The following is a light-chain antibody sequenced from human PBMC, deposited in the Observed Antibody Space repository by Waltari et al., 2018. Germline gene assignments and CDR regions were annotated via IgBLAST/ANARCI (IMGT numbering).Light chain of an antibody. J-gene: IGKJ2*01. Sequence: EIVMTQSPATLSVSPGDTATLSCRASQSVGSGLAWYQQKPGQAPRLLIYLTSTRATGIPARFSGSGFGTEFTLTISSLQSEDFAVYYCQQYNSWPPCVFGQGTKLRSN. CDR2: LTS. CDR1: QSVGSG. CDR3: QQYNSWPPCV. V-gene: IGKV3-15*01.